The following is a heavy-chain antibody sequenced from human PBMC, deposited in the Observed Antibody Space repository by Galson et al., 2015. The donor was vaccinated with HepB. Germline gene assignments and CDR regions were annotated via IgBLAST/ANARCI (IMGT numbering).Heavy chain of an antibody. V-gene: IGHV2-5*02. J-gene: IGHJ4*02. CDR3: AHSQHHKYYDSSGYSYAY. Sequence: PALVKPTQTLTLTCTFSGFSLSTSGVGVGWIRQPPGKALEWLALIYWDDDKRYSPSLKSRLTITKDTSKNQVVLTMTNMDPLNTATYYCAHSQHHKYYDSSGYSYAYWGQGTLVTVSS. CDR1: GFSLSTSGVG. CDR2: IYWDDDK. D-gene: IGHD3-22*01.